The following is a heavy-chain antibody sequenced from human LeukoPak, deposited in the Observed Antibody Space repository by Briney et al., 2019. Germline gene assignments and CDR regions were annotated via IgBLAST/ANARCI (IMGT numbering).Heavy chain of an antibody. V-gene: IGHV3-23*01. CDR1: GFTFNSFA. Sequence: PGGSLSLSFAASGFTFNSFAMTWVRQAPGKGLEGVSAITGSGDSTYYADSVKGRFTISRDNSKNTLYVQMNSLRAEDTAVYYCAKGGSSQPNYFNYWGQGTLVTVSS. J-gene: IGHJ4*02. D-gene: IGHD6-6*01. CDR3: AKGGSSQPNYFNY. CDR2: ITGSGDST.